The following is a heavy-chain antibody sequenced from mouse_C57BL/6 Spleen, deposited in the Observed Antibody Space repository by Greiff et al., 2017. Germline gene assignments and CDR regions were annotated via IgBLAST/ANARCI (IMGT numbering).Heavy chain of an antibody. J-gene: IGHJ1*03. V-gene: IGHV5-12*01. CDR2: LSNGGGSP. D-gene: IGHD2-1*01. Sequence: EVMLVESGGGLVQPGGSLKLSCAASGFTFSDYYMYWVRQTPAKRLEWVAYLSNGGGSPYYPDTVKGRFTISRDNAKNTLYLQMSRLKSEDTAMYYCARRDGNYRYFDVWGTGTTVTVSS. CDR3: ARRDGNYRYFDV. CDR1: GFTFSDYY.